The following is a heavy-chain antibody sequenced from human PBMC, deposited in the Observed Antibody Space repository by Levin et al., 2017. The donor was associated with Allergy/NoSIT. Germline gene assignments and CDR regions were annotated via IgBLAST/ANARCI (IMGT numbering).Heavy chain of an antibody. J-gene: IGHJ4*02. CDR1: GFTFSSYA. CDR3: AKPLSPLLSTLYYFDY. CDR2: ISGSGGST. Sequence: GESLKISCAASGFTFSSYAMSWVRQAPGKGLEWVSAISGSGGSTYYADSVKGRFTISRDNSKNTLYLQMNSLRAEDTAVYYCAKPLSPLLSTLYYFDYWGQGTLVTVSS. D-gene: IGHD2-21*02. V-gene: IGHV3-23*01.